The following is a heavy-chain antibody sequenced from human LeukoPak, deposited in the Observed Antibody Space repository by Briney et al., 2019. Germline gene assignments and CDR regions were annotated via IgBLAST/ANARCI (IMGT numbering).Heavy chain of an antibody. J-gene: IGHJ6*02. CDR1: GYTFTSNY. CDR2: IYPRDGST. D-gene: IGHD1-1*01. Sequence: ASVKVSCKASGYTFTSNYIHWVRQAPGQGLEWMGMIYPRDGSTSYTQKFQGRVTITADESTSTAYMELSSLRSEDTAVYYCASPTARCTQCYYYGMDVWGQGTTVTVSS. CDR3: ASPTARCTQCYYYGMDV. V-gene: IGHV1-46*01.